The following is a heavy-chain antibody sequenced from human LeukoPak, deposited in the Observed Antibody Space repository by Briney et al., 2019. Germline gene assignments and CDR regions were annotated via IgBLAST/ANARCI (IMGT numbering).Heavy chain of an antibody. J-gene: IGHJ5*02. CDR1: GGSISSYY. Sequence: SETLSLTCTVSGGSISSYYWSWIRQPPGKGLEWIGSIYHSGSTYYNPSLKSRVTISVDTSKNQFSLKLSSVTAAGTAVYYCARVQPRYYDFWSGYQSENWFDPWGQGTLVTVSS. D-gene: IGHD3-3*01. CDR3: ARVQPRYYDFWSGYQSENWFDP. V-gene: IGHV4-38-2*02. CDR2: IYHSGST.